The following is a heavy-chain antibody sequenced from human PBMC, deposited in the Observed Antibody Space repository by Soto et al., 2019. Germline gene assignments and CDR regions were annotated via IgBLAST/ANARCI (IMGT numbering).Heavy chain of an antibody. V-gene: IGHV5-10-1*01. D-gene: IGHD2-15*01. J-gene: IGHJ6*02. Sequence: PGESLKISCKGSGYSFTSYWISWVRQMPGKGLEWMGRIDPSDSYTNYSPSFQGHVTISADKSISTAYLQWSSLKASDTAMYYCARRYCSGGSCPEGVYYYYGMDVWGQGTTVTVSS. CDR3: ARRYCSGGSCPEGVYYYYGMDV. CDR1: GYSFTSYW. CDR2: IDPSDSYT.